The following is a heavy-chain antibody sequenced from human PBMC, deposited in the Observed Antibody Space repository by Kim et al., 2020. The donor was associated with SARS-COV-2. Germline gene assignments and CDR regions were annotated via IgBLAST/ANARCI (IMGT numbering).Heavy chain of an antibody. CDR1: GFTFTSYG. J-gene: IGHJ4*02. CDR3: AKENFRAVNY. Sequence: GGSLRLSCAASGFTFTSYGMHWVRQAPGKGLEWVAVISYDGGTKYYADSVKGRFTVSRDNSKNTLHLQMNSLRAEDTAVYYCAKENFRAVNYWGQGTLVTVSS. CDR2: ISYDGGTK. D-gene: IGHD3-3*01. V-gene: IGHV3-30*18.